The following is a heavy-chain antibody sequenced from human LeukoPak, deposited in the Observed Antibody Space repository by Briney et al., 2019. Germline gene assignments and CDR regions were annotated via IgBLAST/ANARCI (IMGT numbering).Heavy chain of an antibody. CDR1: GYTFTGYY. CDR2: INPNSGGT. J-gene: IGHJ4*02. Sequence: ASVKVSCKASGYTFTGYYMHWERQAPGQGLEWMGWINPNSGGTNYAQKFQGRVTMTRDTSISTAYMELSRLRSDDTAVYYCARDPTTGTKVFDYWGQGTLVTVSS. D-gene: IGHD1-1*01. V-gene: IGHV1-2*02. CDR3: ARDPTTGTKVFDY.